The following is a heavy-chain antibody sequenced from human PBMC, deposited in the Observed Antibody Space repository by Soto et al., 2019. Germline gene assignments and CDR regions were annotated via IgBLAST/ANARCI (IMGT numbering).Heavy chain of an antibody. CDR2: ISGSGGST. Sequence: GGSLRLSCAASGVTFSSYSMSWVRQAPGKGLEWVSAISGSGGSTYYADSVKGRFTISRDNSKNTLYLQMNSLRAEDTAVYYCAKDSDGWDYYYYGMDVWGQGTTVTVSS. CDR1: GVTFSSYS. J-gene: IGHJ6*02. CDR3: AKDSDGWDYYYYGMDV. D-gene: IGHD6-19*01. V-gene: IGHV3-23*01.